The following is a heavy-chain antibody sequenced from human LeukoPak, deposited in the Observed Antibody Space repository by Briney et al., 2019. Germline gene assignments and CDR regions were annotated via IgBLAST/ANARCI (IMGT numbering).Heavy chain of an antibody. CDR3: ARFSEYSHSSVHYLDY. V-gene: IGHV4-39*07. CDR1: GGSISSGSYY. J-gene: IGHJ4*02. Sequence: SETLSLTCTVSGGSISSGSYYWDWIRQPPGKGLQWIGSFFYAGSTYYNPSLKSRVTISIDTSKNQFSLKLNSVTAADTAVYYCARFSEYSHSSVHYLDYWDQGTLVSVSS. CDR2: FFYAGST. D-gene: IGHD3-22*01.